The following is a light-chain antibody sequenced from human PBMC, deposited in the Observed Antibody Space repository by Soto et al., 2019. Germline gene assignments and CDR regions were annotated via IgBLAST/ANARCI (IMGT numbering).Light chain of an antibody. CDR2: GAS. V-gene: IGKV3-15*01. CDR3: QLYNNWWT. CDR1: QSVSNN. Sequence: EIVMTQSPATLSASPGERATLSCRASQSVSNNLAWYHQKPGQAPRLLIYGASTRATGIPARFSGSGSGTEFTLTISSLQPEDFAVYYCQLYNNWWTFGQGTKVEIK. J-gene: IGKJ1*01.